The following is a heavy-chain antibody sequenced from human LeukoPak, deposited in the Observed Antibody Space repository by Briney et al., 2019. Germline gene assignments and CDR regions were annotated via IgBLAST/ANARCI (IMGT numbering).Heavy chain of an antibody. J-gene: IGHJ4*02. V-gene: IGHV3-30*18. CDR3: AKAYSSGRYWLGGDFDY. CDR2: ISYDGSNK. Sequence: GGSLRLSCAASGFTFSSYGMHWVRQAPGKGLEWVAVISYDGSNKYYADSVKGRFTISRDNSKNTLYLQMNSLRAEDTAVYYCAKAYSSGRYWLGGDFDYWGQGTLVTVSS. D-gene: IGHD6-19*01. CDR1: GFTFSSYG.